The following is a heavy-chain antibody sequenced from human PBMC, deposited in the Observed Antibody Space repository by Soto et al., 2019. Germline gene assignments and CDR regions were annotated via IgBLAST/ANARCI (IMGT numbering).Heavy chain of an antibody. CDR3: ARARDYYDSSGYSNWFDP. Sequence: SVKVSCKASGGTFSSYAISWVRQAPGQGLEWMGGIIPIFGTANYAQKFQGRVTITADESTSTAYMELSSLRSEDTAVYYCARARDYYDSSGYSNWFDPWGQGTLVTVSS. D-gene: IGHD3-22*01. CDR2: IIPIFGTA. V-gene: IGHV1-69*13. J-gene: IGHJ5*02. CDR1: GGTFSSYA.